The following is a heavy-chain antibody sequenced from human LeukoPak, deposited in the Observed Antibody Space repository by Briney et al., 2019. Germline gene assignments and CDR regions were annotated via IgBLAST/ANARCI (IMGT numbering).Heavy chain of an antibody. D-gene: IGHD3-16*01. V-gene: IGHV4-4*02. CDR3: ARAVITFGGAVAKGFDC. J-gene: IGHJ4*02. CDR2: IYHSGST. CDR1: GGSISSSNW. Sequence: PSGTLSLTCAVSGGSISSSNWWSWVRQPPGKGLEWIGEIYHSGSTNYNPSLKSRVTISVDKSKNQFSLKLSSVTAADTAVYYCARAVITFGGAVAKGFDCWGQGTLVTVSS.